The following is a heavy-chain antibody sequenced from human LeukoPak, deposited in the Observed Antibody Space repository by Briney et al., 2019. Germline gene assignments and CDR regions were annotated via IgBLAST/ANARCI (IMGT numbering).Heavy chain of an antibody. Sequence: GSLRLSCAASGFTSNNYGMQWVRQAPGKGLEWVAVISYTGNTKYYVDSVKGRFTISRDNSKNTLYLQMNSLRAEDTAVYYCVKESDEYSSSSSDYWGQGTLVTVSS. D-gene: IGHD6-6*01. V-gene: IGHV3-30*18. CDR3: VKESDEYSSSSSDY. CDR2: ISYTGNTK. J-gene: IGHJ4*02. CDR1: GFTSNNYG.